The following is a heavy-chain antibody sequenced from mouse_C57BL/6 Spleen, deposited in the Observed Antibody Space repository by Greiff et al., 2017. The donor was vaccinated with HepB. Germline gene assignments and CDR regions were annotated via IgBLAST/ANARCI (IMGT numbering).Heavy chain of an antibody. CDR3: ARDDYDEAWYFDV. V-gene: IGHV3-6*01. D-gene: IGHD2-4*01. Sequence: EVQLQESGPGLVKPSQSLSLTCSVTGYSITSGYYWNWIRQFPGNKLEWMGYISYDGSNNYNPSLKNRISITRDTSKNQFFLKLNSVTTEDTATYYCARDDYDEAWYFDVWGTGTTVTVSS. CDR1: GYSITSGYY. J-gene: IGHJ1*03. CDR2: ISYDGSN.